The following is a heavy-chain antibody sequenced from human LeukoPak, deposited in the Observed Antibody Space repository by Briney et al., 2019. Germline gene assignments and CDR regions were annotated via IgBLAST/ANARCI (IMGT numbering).Heavy chain of an antibody. Sequence: GGSLRLSCAASGFTFNNYSMNWVRQAPGKGLEWVSSISSSSSYIYYADSVKGRFTISRDNAKNSLYLQTNSLRAEDTAVYYCAFNSGYSSAWSPDYWGQGTLVTVSS. D-gene: IGHD6-19*01. CDR3: AFNSGYSSAWSPDY. V-gene: IGHV3-21*01. CDR1: GFTFNNYS. J-gene: IGHJ4*02. CDR2: ISSSSSYI.